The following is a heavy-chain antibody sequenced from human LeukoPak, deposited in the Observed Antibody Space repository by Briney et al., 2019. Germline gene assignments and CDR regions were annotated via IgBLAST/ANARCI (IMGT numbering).Heavy chain of an antibody. J-gene: IGHJ4*02. CDR3: ARDLSSTFNWEFDY. Sequence: ASVKVSCKTSGYSFAGYFIHWVRQAPGQGLQWMGRINPNSGGTEYEQSFQGRVTMTRDTSISTAYVEVSTLISDDTAVYYCARDLSSTFNWEFDYWGQGTLVTVSS. CDR2: INPNSGGT. V-gene: IGHV1-2*06. CDR1: GYSFAGYF. D-gene: IGHD1-26*01.